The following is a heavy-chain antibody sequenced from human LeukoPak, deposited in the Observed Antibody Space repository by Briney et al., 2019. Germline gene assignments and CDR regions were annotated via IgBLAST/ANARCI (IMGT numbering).Heavy chain of an antibody. Sequence: GGSLRLSCAASGFTFSSYWISWVRQAPGKGLEWVANIKQDGSEKYYVDSVKGRFTISRDNAKNSLYLQMNSLRAEDTAVYYCAREDIVEPYYYYGMDVWGQGTTVTVSS. D-gene: IGHD5-12*01. V-gene: IGHV3-7*01. CDR3: AREDIVEPYYYYGMDV. CDR2: IKQDGSEK. CDR1: GFTFSSYW. J-gene: IGHJ6*02.